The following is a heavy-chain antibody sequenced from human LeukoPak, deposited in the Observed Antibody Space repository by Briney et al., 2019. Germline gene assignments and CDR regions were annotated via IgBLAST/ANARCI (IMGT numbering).Heavy chain of an antibody. J-gene: IGHJ3*02. V-gene: IGHV3-33*01. CDR1: GFTFSSYG. CDR3: ARDQGLAAAGTDAFDI. D-gene: IGHD6-13*01. Sequence: GRSLRLSCAASGFTFSSYGMHWVRQAPGEGLEWVAVIWYDGSNKYYADSVKGRFTISRDNSKNTLYLQMNSLRAEDTAVYYCARDQGLAAAGTDAFDIWGQGTMVTVSS. CDR2: IWYDGSNK.